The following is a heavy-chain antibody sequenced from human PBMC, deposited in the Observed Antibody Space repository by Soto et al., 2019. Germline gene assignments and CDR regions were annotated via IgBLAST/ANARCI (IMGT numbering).Heavy chain of an antibody. CDR1: GGTFSSYA. CDR3: ARSRGSSGYYYYYYGMDV. Sequence: QVHLVQSGAEVKKPGSSVKVSCKASGGTFSSYAISWVRQAPGQGLEWMGGIIPIFGTANYAQKFQGRVTITADESTSTAYMELSSLRSEDTAVYYCARSRGSSGYYYYYYGMDVWGQGTTVTVSS. CDR2: IIPIFGTA. V-gene: IGHV1-69*01. D-gene: IGHD6-13*01. J-gene: IGHJ6*02.